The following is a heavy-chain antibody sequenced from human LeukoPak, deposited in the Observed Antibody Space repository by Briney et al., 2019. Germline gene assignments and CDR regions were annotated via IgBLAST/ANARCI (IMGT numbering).Heavy chain of an antibody. V-gene: IGHV1-69*13. CDR1: GGTFSSYA. CDR2: IIPIFGTA. CDR3: ARDPVTHPPYYYSYGMDV. Sequence: ASVKVSCMASGGTFSSYAISWVRQAPGQGLEWMGGIIPIFGTANYAQKFQGRVTITADESTSTAYMELSSLRSEDTAVYYCARDPVTHPPYYYSYGMDVWGQGTTVTVSS. D-gene: IGHD4-11*01. J-gene: IGHJ6*02.